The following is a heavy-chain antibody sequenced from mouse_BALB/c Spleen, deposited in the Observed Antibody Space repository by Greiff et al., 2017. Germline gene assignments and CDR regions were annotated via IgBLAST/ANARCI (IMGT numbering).Heavy chain of an antibody. CDR1: GFNIKDTY. CDR3: ASDDYDAMDY. CDR2: IDPANGNT. V-gene: IGHV14-3*02. J-gene: IGHJ4*01. Sequence: VQLQQSGAELVKPGASVKLSCTASGFNIKDTYMHWVKQRPEQGLEWIGRIDPANGNTKYDPKFQGKATITADTSSNTAYLQLSSLTSEDTAVYYWASDDYDAMDYWGQGTSVTVSS.